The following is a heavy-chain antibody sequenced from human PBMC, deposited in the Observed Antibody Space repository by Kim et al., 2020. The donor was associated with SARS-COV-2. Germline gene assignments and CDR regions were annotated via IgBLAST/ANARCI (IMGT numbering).Heavy chain of an antibody. D-gene: IGHD6-13*01. Sequence: SVKVSCKASGGTFSSYAISWVRQAPGQGLEWMGRIIPILGIANYAQKFQGRVTITADKSTSTAYMELSSLRSEDTAVYYCARDPPDMRRGYSSSWYGTDAFDIWGQGTMVTVSS. CDR2: IIPILGIA. V-gene: IGHV1-69*04. J-gene: IGHJ3*02. CDR3: ARDPPDMRRGYSSSWYGTDAFDI. CDR1: GGTFSSYA.